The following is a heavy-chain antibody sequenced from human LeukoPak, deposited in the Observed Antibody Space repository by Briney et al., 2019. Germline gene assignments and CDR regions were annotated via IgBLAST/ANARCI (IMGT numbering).Heavy chain of an antibody. D-gene: IGHD5-18*01. J-gene: IGHJ2*01. Sequence: SETLSLTCTVSGGSFTTYSWSWIRQPLGKGLDWIGDVHSNGNTNYDPSLKNRVTMSIDTSRDQFSLTLTSVTAADTAIFYCARRIQLWSYWHFDLWGRGTLVTVSS. CDR3: ARRIQLWSYWHFDL. V-gene: IGHV4-4*08. CDR1: GGSFTTYS. CDR2: VHSNGNT.